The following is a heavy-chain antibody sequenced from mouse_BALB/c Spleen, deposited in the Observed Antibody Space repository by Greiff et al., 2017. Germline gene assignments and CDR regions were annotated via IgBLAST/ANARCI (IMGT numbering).Heavy chain of an antibody. J-gene: IGHJ4*01. CDR1: GYTFTDYE. V-gene: IGHV1-15*01. CDR2: IDPETGGT. CDR3: TRMAMDY. Sequence: VQRVESGAELVRPGASVTLSCKASGYTFTDYEMHWVKQTPVHGLEWIGAIDPETGGTAYNQKFKGKATLTADKSSSTAYMELRSLTSEDSAVYYCTRMAMDYWGQGTSVTVSS.